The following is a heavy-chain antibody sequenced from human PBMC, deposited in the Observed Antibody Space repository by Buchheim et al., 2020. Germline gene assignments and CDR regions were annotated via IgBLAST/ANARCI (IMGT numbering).Heavy chain of an antibody. J-gene: IGHJ5*02. V-gene: IGHV3-7*01. D-gene: IGHD4-23*01. CDR1: EFTFSSYG. CDR2: IKQDGRGK. Sequence: EVQLVESGGGLVQPGGSLRLSGAASEFTFSSYGMSWVGQAPGKGLEWVAKIKQDGRGKYYVDSVKGRLTISRANAKNSQTLQMNSLRAEDTAVYYCARDKLLYGGKDNWFDPWGQGTL. CDR3: ARDKLLYGGKDNWFDP.